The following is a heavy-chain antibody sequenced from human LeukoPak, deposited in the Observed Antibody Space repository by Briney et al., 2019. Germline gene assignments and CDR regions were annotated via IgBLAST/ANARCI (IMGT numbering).Heavy chain of an antibody. V-gene: IGHV1-2*06. CDR2: INPNGGGT. J-gene: IGHJ6*02. CDR1: GYTFTGYY. D-gene: IGHD2-2*01. CDR3: ARIMSLRYRSSTSCLRYGMDV. Sequence: GASVKVSCKASGYTFTGYYMHWVRQAPGQGLEWMGRINPNGGGTNYAQKFQGRVTMTRDTSISTAYMELSRLRSDDTAVYYCARIMSLRYRSSTSCLRYGMDVWGQGTTVTVSS.